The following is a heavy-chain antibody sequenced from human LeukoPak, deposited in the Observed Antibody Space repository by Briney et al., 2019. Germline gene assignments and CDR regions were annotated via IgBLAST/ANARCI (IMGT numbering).Heavy chain of an antibody. CDR3: ARGPHFITMVRGVIMD. CDR2: FDPEDGET. V-gene: IGHV1-24*01. CDR1: GYTLTELS. J-gene: IGHJ4*02. Sequence: ASVKVSCKVSGYTLTELSMHWVRQAPGKGLEWMGGFDPEDGETIYAQKFQGRVTMTEDTSTDTAYMELSSLRSEDTAVYYCARGPHFITMVRGVIMDWGQGTLVTVSS. D-gene: IGHD3-10*01.